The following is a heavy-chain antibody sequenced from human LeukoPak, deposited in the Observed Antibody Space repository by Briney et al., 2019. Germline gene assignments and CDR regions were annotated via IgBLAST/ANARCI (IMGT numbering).Heavy chain of an antibody. CDR2: IYYTGTA. Sequence: SETLSLTCTVSGGPISNYYWSWIRQPPGKGLEWIGYIYYTGTAKSNPSLKSRVTTSIETSKNQFSLKLSSVTAADTAVYYCARGAWDTAMVFDAFDIWGQGTMVTVSS. J-gene: IGHJ3*02. V-gene: IGHV4-59*01. D-gene: IGHD5-18*01. CDR3: ARGAWDTAMVFDAFDI. CDR1: GGPISNYY.